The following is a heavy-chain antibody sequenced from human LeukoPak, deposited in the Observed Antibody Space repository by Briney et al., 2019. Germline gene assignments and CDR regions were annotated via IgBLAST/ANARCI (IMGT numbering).Heavy chain of an antibody. V-gene: IGHV3-74*01. D-gene: IGHD3-3*01. J-gene: IGHJ5*02. CDR1: GFTFSSYW. Sequence: GGSLRLSCAASGFTFSSYWMHWVRQAPGKRLVWVSRINSDGSSTSYADSVKGRFTISRDNAKNTLYLQMNRLRAEDTAVYYCARDGAAYDFWSGYYVTEYNWFDPWGQGTLVTVSS. CDR3: ARDGAAYDFWSGYYVTEYNWFDP. CDR2: INSDGSST.